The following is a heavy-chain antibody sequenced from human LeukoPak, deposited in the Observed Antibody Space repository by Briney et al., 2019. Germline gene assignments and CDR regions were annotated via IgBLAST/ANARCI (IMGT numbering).Heavy chain of an antibody. D-gene: IGHD3-22*01. CDR2: IYYSGST. J-gene: IGHJ4*02. V-gene: IGHV4-39*01. Sequence: PSETLSLTCTVSGGSISSSSYYWGWIRQPPGKGLEWIGSIYYSGSTYYNPSLKSRVTISVDTSKNQFSLKLRSVTAADTAVYYCARVGDSSGYYRHNENYFDYWGQGTLVTVSS. CDR3: ARVGDSSGYYRHNENYFDY. CDR1: GGSISSSSYY.